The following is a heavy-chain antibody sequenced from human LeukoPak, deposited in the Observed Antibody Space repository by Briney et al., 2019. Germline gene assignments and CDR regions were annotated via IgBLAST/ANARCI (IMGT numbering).Heavy chain of an antibody. J-gene: IGHJ4*02. V-gene: IGHV3-48*03. Sequence: GGSLRLSCAASGFTFSSYEMNWVRQAPGKGLEWVSYISSSGSTIYYADSVKGRSAISRDNAKNSLYLQMNSLRAEDTAVYYCARNVIAAAGKPDYWGQGTLVTVSS. D-gene: IGHD6-13*01. CDR1: GFTFSSYE. CDR2: ISSSGSTI. CDR3: ARNVIAAAGKPDY.